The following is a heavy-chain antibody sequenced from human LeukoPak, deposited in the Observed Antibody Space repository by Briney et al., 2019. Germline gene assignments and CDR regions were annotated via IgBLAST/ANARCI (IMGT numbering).Heavy chain of an antibody. Sequence: PGETLRLSCTASGFTFSNYWMHWVRQVPGKGLVWVPRINCGGSTTTYADSVKGRFTISRDNANNTLYLQMNRLRAEDTVVYSCARGRWTEMATIPFDYWGQGTLVTV. CDR2: INCGGSTT. CDR3: ARGRWTEMATIPFDY. D-gene: IGHD5-24*01. J-gene: IGHJ4*02. CDR1: GFTFSNYW. V-gene: IGHV3-74*01.